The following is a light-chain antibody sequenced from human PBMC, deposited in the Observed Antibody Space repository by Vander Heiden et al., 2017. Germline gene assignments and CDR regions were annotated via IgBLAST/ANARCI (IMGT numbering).Light chain of an antibody. V-gene: IGKV1-39*01. CDR3: QQSSSTPRT. J-gene: IGKJ2*01. CDR1: QSISSY. Sequence: DLQLTQSPSSLSASVGDRVTLTCRASQSISSYLNWYQQKPGKAPKLLIYAASSLQSGVPSRFSGSGSGTDFTLTISSLQPEDFATYYCQQSSSTPRTFGPGANLELK. CDR2: AAS.